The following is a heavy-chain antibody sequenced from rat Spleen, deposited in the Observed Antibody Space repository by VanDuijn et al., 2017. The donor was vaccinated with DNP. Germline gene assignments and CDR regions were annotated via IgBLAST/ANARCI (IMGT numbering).Heavy chain of an antibody. D-gene: IGHD4-3*01. V-gene: IGHV5-22*01. J-gene: IGHJ2*01. Sequence: EVQLVESGGDLVQPGRSLKLFCAASGFTFSDSYMAWIRQAPTKGRWGVANLRIEGGGTKYSASVKGRFTIARDNAKNTLYLQMNSLRSEDMATYYCVRWNSGHFDYWGQGVMVPVSS. CDR2: LRIEGGGT. CDR1: GFTFSDSY. CDR3: VRWNSGHFDY.